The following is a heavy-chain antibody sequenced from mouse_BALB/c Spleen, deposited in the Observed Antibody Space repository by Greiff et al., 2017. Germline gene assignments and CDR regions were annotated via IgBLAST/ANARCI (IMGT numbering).Heavy chain of an antibody. CDR3: ARQSDGNYVYAMDY. V-gene: IGHV2-6-2*01. D-gene: IGHD2-1*01. CDR2: IWSDGST. J-gene: IGHJ4*01. CDR1: GFSLTSYG. Sequence: VKLMESGPDLVAPSQSLSITCTVSGFSLTSYGVHWVRQPPGKGLEWLVVIWSDGSTTYNSALKSRLSISKDNSKSQVFLKMNSLQTDDTAMYYCARQSDGNYVYAMDYWGQGTSVTVSS.